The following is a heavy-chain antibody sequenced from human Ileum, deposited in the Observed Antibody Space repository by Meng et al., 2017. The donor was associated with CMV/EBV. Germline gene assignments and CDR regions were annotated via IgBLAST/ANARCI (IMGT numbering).Heavy chain of an antibody. CDR3: ARPYSSAWNGGFGY. D-gene: IGHD6-19*01. CDR1: EFPFTNYA. V-gene: IGHV3-23*01. CDR2: ISGSGCDT. J-gene: IGHJ4*02. Sequence: ASEFPFTNYAMRWVRQAPGEGLVLVSTISGSGCDTWYADSVKGRLTLSRDNSRNTLYLVMNSLRVEDTAVYYCARPYSSAWNGGFGYWGQGTLVTVSS.